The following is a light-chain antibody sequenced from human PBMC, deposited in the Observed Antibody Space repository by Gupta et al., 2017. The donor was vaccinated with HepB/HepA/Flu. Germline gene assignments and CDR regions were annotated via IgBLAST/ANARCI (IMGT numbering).Light chain of an antibody. V-gene: IGKV3-11*01. CDR3: QQRSNWPPIT. CDR2: DTS. J-gene: IGKJ5*01. Sequence: IVLTQSPATMSLSPGERATLSCRASQSVSRYLAWYQHKPGQAPRLLIYDTSTRATGIPPRFSGSGSGTDFTLTISSLEPEDFAFYYCQQRSNWPPITFGEGTRLEIK. CDR1: QSVSRY.